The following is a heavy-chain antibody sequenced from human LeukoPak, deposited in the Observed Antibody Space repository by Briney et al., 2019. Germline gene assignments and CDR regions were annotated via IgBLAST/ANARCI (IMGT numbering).Heavy chain of an antibody. CDR1: GFTFSSYE. CDR3: ARGSSSWYSHFDY. J-gene: IGHJ4*02. CDR2: ISSVGSTI. V-gene: IGHV3-48*03. Sequence: GGSLRLSCAASGFTFSSYEMNWVRQAPGKGLEWASYISSVGSTIYYADSVKGRFTISRDNAKNSLYLQMNSLRAEDTAVYYCARGSSSWYSHFDYWGQGTLVTVSS. D-gene: IGHD6-13*01.